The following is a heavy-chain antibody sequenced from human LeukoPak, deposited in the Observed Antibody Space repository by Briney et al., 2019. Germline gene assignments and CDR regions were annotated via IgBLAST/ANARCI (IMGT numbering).Heavy chain of an antibody. CDR2: ISAGGVST. D-gene: IGHD5-24*01. CDR1: EFTFNTYA. J-gene: IGHJ3*02. Sequence: GGSLRLSCAASEFTFNTYAMTWVRQGPGKGLEWVSAISAGGVSTYYADFVKGRFTISRDNSKNTLFLHMNSLRAEDTAIYYCAREGRDDYNYHAFDIWGQGTMVTVSS. V-gene: IGHV3-23*01. CDR3: AREGRDDYNYHAFDI.